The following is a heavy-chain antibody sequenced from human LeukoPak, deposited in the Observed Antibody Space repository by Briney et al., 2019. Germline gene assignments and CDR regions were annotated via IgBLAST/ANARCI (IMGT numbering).Heavy chain of an antibody. J-gene: IGHJ4*02. Sequence: PSETLSLTCAVSGGSIISSNWWSWVRQAPGKGLEWVAVISYDGSNEYYADSVKGRFTISRDSSENTLYLQMNSLRVEDTAVYYCARVGYYSSGPFSYFDYWGQGTLVTVSS. CDR1: GGSIISSNW. D-gene: IGHD3-10*01. CDR2: ISYDGSNE. CDR3: ARVGYYSSGPFSYFDY. V-gene: IGHV3-30-3*01.